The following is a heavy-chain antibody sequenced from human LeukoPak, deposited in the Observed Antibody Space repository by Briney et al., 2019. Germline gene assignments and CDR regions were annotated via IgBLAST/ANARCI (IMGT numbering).Heavy chain of an antibody. D-gene: IGHD3-22*01. Sequence: ASVKVSCKASGYTFTSYGISWVRQAPGQGLEWMGWISAYNGNTNYAQKLQGRVTMTTDTSTSTAYMELRSLRSDDTAVYYCARDRGYYDPNYFGYWGQGTLVTVSS. CDR3: ARDRGYYDPNYFGY. J-gene: IGHJ4*02. V-gene: IGHV1-18*01. CDR2: ISAYNGNT. CDR1: GYTFTSYG.